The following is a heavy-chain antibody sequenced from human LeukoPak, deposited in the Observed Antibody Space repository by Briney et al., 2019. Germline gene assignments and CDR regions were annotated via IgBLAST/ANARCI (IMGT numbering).Heavy chain of an antibody. CDR3: ARGGWNKFDY. V-gene: IGHV4-61*08. J-gene: IGHJ4*02. CDR1: GASISGSGYY. Sequence: SETLSLTCAVSGASISGSGYYLGWIRQPPGKGLEWIGFIFYSGTTNYNPSLKSRVTISVDTSKNQFSLKLSSVTAADTAVYYCARGGWNKFDYWGQGTLVTVSS. D-gene: IGHD3-22*01. CDR2: IFYSGTT.